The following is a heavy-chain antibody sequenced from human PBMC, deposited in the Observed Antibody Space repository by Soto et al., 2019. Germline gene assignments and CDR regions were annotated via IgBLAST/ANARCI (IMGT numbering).Heavy chain of an antibody. CDR3: ARAGGSYYYYYYGMDV. CDR1: GGSISSYY. CDR2: IYYSGST. D-gene: IGHD1-26*01. Sequence: SETLSLSCTVSGGSISSYYWSWIRQPPGKGPEWIGYIYYSGSTNYNPSLKSRVTISVDTSKNQFSLKLSSVTAADTAVYYCARAGGSYYYYYYGMDVWGQGTTVTVSS. V-gene: IGHV4-59*01. J-gene: IGHJ6*02.